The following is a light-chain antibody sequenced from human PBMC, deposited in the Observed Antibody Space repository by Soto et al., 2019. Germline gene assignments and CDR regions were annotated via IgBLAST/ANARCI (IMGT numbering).Light chain of an antibody. Sequence: SQSVRNDHVACQQQTTHPAPSLLISRAVTRTIGIADRFSSSWSGTDFTLTISRLEPEDFAVYYCQYYVTSLTTFGQGTKVDIK. J-gene: IGKJ1*01. V-gene: IGKV3-20*01. CDR1: QSVRNDH. CDR2: RAV. CDR3: QYYVTSLTT.